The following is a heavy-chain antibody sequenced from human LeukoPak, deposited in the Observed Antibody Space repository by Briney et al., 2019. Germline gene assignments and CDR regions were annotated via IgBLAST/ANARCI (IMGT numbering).Heavy chain of an antibody. D-gene: IGHD4-17*01. Sequence: GGSLRLSCAASGFTFSSYWMSWVRQAPGKGLEWVANIKQDGSEKYYVDSVKGRFTISRDNAKNSLYLQMNSLRAEDTAVHYCARIGWDYGDYRPYYYYYYGMDVWGQGTTVTVSS. CDR1: GFTFSSYW. V-gene: IGHV3-7*01. CDR3: ARIGWDYGDYRPYYYYYYGMDV. CDR2: IKQDGSEK. J-gene: IGHJ6*02.